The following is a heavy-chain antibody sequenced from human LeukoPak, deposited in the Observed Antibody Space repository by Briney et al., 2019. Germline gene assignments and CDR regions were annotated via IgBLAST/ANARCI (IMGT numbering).Heavy chain of an antibody. V-gene: IGHV1-69*05. CDR3: ARVLVGPPDGGYYYYMDV. CDR2: IIPIFGTA. D-gene: IGHD2-8*02. J-gene: IGHJ6*03. Sequence: SVKVSCKASGGTFSSYAISWVRQAPGQGLEWMGGIIPIFGTANYAQKFQGRVTITTDESTSTAYMELSSLRSEDTAVYYCARVLVGPPDGGYYYYMDVWGKGTTVTVSS. CDR1: GGTFSSYA.